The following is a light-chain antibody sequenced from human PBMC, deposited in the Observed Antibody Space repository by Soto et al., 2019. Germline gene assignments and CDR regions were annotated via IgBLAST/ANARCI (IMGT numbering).Light chain of an antibody. CDR1: QGIRNF. J-gene: IGKJ3*01. CDR2: AAS. Sequence: DIQMTQSPTSLSASVGDRVTITCRASQGIRNFVAWYQQKPGKAPKLLIYAASTLQSGVTSRFSGSGSGTDFTLTINRQQPEDVATYSCEEYSSVPVFGPGTKVEIK. V-gene: IGKV1-27*01. CDR3: EEYSSVPV.